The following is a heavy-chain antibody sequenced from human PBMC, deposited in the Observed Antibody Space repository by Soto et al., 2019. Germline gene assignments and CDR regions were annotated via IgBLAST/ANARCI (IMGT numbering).Heavy chain of an antibody. CDR3: ARLNYDILTGYFLPYYFDY. V-gene: IGHV4-59*08. J-gene: IGHJ4*02. CDR2: IYYSGST. CDR1: GGSISSYY. Sequence: PSETLSLTCTVSGGSISSYYWSWIRQPPGKGLEWIGYIYYSGSTNYNPSLKSRVTISVDTSKNQFSLKLSSVTAADTAVYYCARLNYDILTGYFLPYYFDYWGQGTLVTVSS. D-gene: IGHD3-9*01.